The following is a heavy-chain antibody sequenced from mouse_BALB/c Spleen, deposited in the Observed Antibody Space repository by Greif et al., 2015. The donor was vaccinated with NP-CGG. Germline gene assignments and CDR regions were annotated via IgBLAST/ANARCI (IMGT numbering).Heavy chain of an antibody. V-gene: IGHV5-12-2*01. Sequence: EVKLVESGGGLVQPGGSRKLSCAASGFTFSSYTMSWVRQTPEKRLEWVAYISNGGGSTYYPDTVKGRFTISRDNAKNTLYLQMSSLKSEDTAMYYCARQYGKGFAYWGQGTLVTVSA. CDR1: GFTFSSYT. D-gene: IGHD2-10*02. CDR3: ARQYGKGFAY. CDR2: ISNGGGST. J-gene: IGHJ3*01.